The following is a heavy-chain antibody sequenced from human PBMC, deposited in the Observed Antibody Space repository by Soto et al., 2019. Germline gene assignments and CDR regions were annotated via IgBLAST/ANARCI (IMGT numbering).Heavy chain of an antibody. CDR2: ISGSGGST. D-gene: IGHD3-10*01. V-gene: IGHV3-23*01. J-gene: IGHJ5*02. CDR1: GFTFSSYA. Sequence: GGSLRLSCAASGFTFSSYAISWVRQAPGKGLEWVSAISGSGGSTYYADSVKGRFTISRDNSKNTLYLQMNSLRAEDTAVYYCAIVRGVHTNWFDPWGQGTLVTVSS. CDR3: AIVRGVHTNWFDP.